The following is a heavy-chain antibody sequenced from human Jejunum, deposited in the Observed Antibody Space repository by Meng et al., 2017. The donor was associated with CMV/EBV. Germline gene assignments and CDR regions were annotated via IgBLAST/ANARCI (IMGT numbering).Heavy chain of an antibody. J-gene: IGHJ5*02. V-gene: IGHV4-30-4*01. CDR3: ARGRPDMWVDP. D-gene: IGHD1-14*01. Sequence: TCAVSGGIIRSDGYYWSWIRQPPGKGLEWIAYIYYSRNTYYNPSLKSRVSMSVDSSNTQFSLKLTSVTAADTAVYYCARGRPDMWVDPWGQGTLVTVSS. CDR1: GGIIRSDGYY. CDR2: IYYSRNT.